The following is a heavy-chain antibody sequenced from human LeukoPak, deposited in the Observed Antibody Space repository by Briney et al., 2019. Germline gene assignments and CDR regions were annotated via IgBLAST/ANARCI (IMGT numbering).Heavy chain of an antibody. D-gene: IGHD3-22*01. CDR2: IYYSGST. CDR3: TRGSIAYYYIDL. V-gene: IGHV4-59*01. J-gene: IGHJ6*03. Sequence: SETLSLTCTVSGGSISSYYWSWIRQPPGKGLEWIGDIYYSGSTNYNPSLKSRVTISVDTSKNQFSLKLSSVTAADTAVYYCTRGSIAYYYIDLWGKGTTVTISS. CDR1: GGSISSYY.